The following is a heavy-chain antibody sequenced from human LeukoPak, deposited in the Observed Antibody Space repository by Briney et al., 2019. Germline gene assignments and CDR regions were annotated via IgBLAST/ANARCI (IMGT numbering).Heavy chain of an antibody. CDR2: IYYSGST. CDR1: GGSISSSSYY. J-gene: IGHJ4*02. Sequence: SETLSLTCTVSGGSISSSSYYWGWIRQPPGKGLEWLGSIYYSGSTYYNPSLKSRVTISVDTSKNQFSLKLISVTAADTAVYYCAKARWLQALDYWGQGTLVTVSS. D-gene: IGHD5-24*01. V-gene: IGHV4-39*07. CDR3: AKARWLQALDY.